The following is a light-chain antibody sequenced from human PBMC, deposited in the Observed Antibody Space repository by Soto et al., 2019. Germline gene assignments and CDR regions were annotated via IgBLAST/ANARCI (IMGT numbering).Light chain of an antibody. Sequence: DIQMTQSPSSLSASVGDRVTITWQASQDISNYLNWYQQKPGKAPNLLIFGAKTLQSGVPSRFSGSGYGTDFTLTITTLQPEDVGIYYCQQCHATPLTFGQGTRLEI. V-gene: IGKV1-39*01. J-gene: IGKJ5*01. CDR2: GAK. CDR3: QQCHATPLT. CDR1: QDISNY.